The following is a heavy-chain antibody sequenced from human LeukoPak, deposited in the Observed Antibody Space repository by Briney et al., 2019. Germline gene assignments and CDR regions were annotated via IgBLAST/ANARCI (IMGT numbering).Heavy chain of an antibody. CDR2: IYASGIT. Sequence: SETLSLTCTVSGGSISSYFWSWIRQPAGKGLEWIGRIYASGITNSNPSLKSRVGVSVDTSKNQFSLHLNSVTAADTAVYYCARDQGWVLGELISNTFDIWGQGTTVTVSS. CDR1: GGSISSYF. D-gene: IGHD3-22*01. V-gene: IGHV4-4*07. CDR3: ARDQGWVLGELISNTFDI. J-gene: IGHJ3*02.